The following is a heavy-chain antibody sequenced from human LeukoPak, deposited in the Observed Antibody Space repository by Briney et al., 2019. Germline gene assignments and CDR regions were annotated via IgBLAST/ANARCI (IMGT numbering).Heavy chain of an antibody. D-gene: IGHD2-15*01. Sequence: GGSLRLSCAASGLTFSNYGMSWVRQAPGKGLEWVSAISGSGGNTYYADSVKGRFTISRDNSKNTLYLQMSSLRAEDTAIYYCAKNGDRGAFCTGGTCYPYFYYYMDVWGKGTTVTI. V-gene: IGHV3-23*01. J-gene: IGHJ6*03. CDR2: ISGSGGNT. CDR1: GLTFSNYG. CDR3: AKNGDRGAFCTGGTCYPYFYYYMDV.